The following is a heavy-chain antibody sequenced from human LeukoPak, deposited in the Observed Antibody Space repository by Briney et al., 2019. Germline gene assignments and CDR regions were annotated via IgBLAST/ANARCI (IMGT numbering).Heavy chain of an antibody. CDR2: IYTSGST. J-gene: IGHJ4*02. D-gene: IGHD3-22*01. Sequence: SETLSLTCTVSGGSISSSSYYWGWIRQPPGKGLEWIGSIYTSGSTNYNPSLKSRVTISVDTSKNQFSLKLSSVTAADTAVYYCARGLREYYYDSSGYLDYWGQGTLVTVSS. CDR1: GGSISSSSYY. CDR3: ARGLREYYYDSSGYLDY. V-gene: IGHV4-39*07.